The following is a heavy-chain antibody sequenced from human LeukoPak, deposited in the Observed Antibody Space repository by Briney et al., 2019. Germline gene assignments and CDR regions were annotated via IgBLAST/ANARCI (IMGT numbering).Heavy chain of an antibody. CDR2: IYHDGST. J-gene: IGHJ4*02. V-gene: IGHV4-38-2*02. CDR3: VRDPPDY. Sequence: SETLSLTCAVSGYSISSGAYWGWIRQPPGKGLQWIGCIYHDGSTYYNPSPQSRVTISVDTSKNQFSLKLSSVTATDTAVYYCVRDPPDYWGQGTLVTVSS. CDR1: GYSISSGAY.